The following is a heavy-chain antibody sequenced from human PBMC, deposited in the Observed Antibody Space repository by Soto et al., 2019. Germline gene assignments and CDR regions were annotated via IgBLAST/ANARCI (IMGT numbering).Heavy chain of an antibody. D-gene: IGHD6-19*01. CDR1: GGSVSSGSYY. CDR3: ARGIEGWYQGRYYYGMDV. Sequence: QVQLQESGPGLVKPSETLSLTCTVSGGSVSSGSYYWSWIRQPPGKGLEWIGYIYYSGSTNYYPSIKSPVTISVDTSKNQFSLKLSSVTAADTAVYYWARGIEGWYQGRYYYGMDVWGQGTTVTVSS. V-gene: IGHV4-61*01. CDR2: IYYSGST. J-gene: IGHJ6*02.